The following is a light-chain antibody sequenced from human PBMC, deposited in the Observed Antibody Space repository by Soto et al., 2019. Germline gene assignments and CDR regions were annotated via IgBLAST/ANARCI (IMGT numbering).Light chain of an antibody. Sequence: DIQMTQSPSTVSAPEGDRVTITCRASQSIGNWLAWYQQKPGKAPNLLIYKASTLESGAPSRFSGSGSGTEFIFTSSSLQPDDSATYYCQQYNGTFGQRTKVDI. CDR3: QQYNGT. CDR2: KAS. V-gene: IGKV1-5*03. CDR1: QSIGNW. J-gene: IGKJ1*01.